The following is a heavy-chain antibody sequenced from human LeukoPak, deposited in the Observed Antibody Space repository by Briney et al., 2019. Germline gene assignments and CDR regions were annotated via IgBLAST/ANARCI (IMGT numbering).Heavy chain of an antibody. Sequence: GGSLRLSCAASGFTFSSYAMSWVRQAPGKGLEWVSAISGSGGSTYYADSVKGRFTISRDNSKNTLYLQMNSLRAEDTAVYYCARPGIAAPEYYFDYWGQGTLVTVSS. CDR2: ISGSGGST. D-gene: IGHD6-13*01. CDR1: GFTFSSYA. V-gene: IGHV3-23*01. CDR3: ARPGIAAPEYYFDY. J-gene: IGHJ4*02.